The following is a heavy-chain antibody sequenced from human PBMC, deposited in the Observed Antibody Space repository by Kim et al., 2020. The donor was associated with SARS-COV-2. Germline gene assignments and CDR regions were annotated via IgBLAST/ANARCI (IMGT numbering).Heavy chain of an antibody. D-gene: IGHD5-12*01. CDR2: IYPGDSDT. V-gene: IGHV5-51*01. J-gene: IGHJ3*02. CDR1: GYSFTSYW. CDR3: ARYQIARGEMATITAEGAFDI. Sequence: GASLKISCKGSGYSFTSYWIGWVRQMPGKGLEWMGIIYPGDSDTRYSPSFQGQVTISADKSISTAYLQWSSLKASDTAMYYCARYQIARGEMATITAEGAFDIWGQGTMVTVSS.